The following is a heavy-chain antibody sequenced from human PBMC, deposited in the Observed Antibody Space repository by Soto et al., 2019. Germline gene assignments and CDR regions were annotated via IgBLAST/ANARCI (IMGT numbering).Heavy chain of an antibody. D-gene: IGHD2-15*01. CDR2: ISGSGGST. CDR1: GFTFSSYA. Sequence: VGSLRLSCAASGFTFSSYAMSWVRQAPGKGLEWVSAISGSGGSTYYADSVKGRFTISRDNSKNTLYLQMNSLRAEDTAVYYCAKDQVDPILYYYYGMDVWGQGTTVTVSS. V-gene: IGHV3-23*01. J-gene: IGHJ6*02. CDR3: AKDQVDPILYYYYGMDV.